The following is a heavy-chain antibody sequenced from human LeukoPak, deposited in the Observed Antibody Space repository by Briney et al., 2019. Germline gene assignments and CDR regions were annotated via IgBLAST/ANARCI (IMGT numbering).Heavy chain of an antibody. D-gene: IGHD5-18*01. CDR1: GGSISSGSYY. CDR2: IYTSGST. V-gene: IGHV4-61*02. Sequence: SETLSLTCTVSGGSISSGSYYWSWIRQPAGKGLEWIGRIYTSGSTNYNPSLKSRVTISVDTSKSQFSLKLSSVTAADTAVYYCAGSRYSYALGYWGQGTLVTVSS. J-gene: IGHJ4*02. CDR3: AGSRYSYALGY.